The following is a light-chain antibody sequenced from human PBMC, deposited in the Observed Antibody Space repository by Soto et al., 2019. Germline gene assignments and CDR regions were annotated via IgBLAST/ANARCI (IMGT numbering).Light chain of an antibody. J-gene: IGKJ1*01. Sequence: DVRMTPSPSTLSASVVDRVTITCRASQSISGWLAWYQQRPGTAPKLMIYKASTLETGVPSRFSGSGSGTEFTLTINNLQPDDFATYYCQQYAGYSRTFGQGTKVDIK. CDR2: KAS. CDR1: QSISGW. V-gene: IGKV1-5*03. CDR3: QQYAGYSRT.